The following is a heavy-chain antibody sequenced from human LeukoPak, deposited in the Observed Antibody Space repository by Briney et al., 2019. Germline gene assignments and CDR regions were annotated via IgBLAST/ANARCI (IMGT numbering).Heavy chain of an antibody. D-gene: IGHD3-3*01. CDR3: ASLTYYDFWSGPNWFDP. Sequence: GGSLRLSCAASGFTFSSYSMNWVRQAPGKGLEWVSSISSSSSHIYYADSVKGRFTISRDNAKNSLYLQMNSLRAEDTAVYYCASLTYYDFWSGPNWFDPWGQGTLVTVSS. V-gene: IGHV3-21*01. CDR1: GFTFSSYS. CDR2: ISSSSSHI. J-gene: IGHJ5*02.